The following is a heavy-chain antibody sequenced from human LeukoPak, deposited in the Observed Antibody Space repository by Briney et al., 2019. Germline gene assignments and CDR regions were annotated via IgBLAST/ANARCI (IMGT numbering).Heavy chain of an antibody. D-gene: IGHD2-2*01. CDR1: GYSFTSYW. Sequence: GESLKISCKGSGYSFTSYWIGWVRQMPGKGLEWMGITYPGDSDTRYSPSFQGQVTISADKSISTAYLQWSSLKASDTAMYYCARQPRSGYCSSTSCFLWYFDLWGRGTLVTVSS. CDR3: ARQPRSGYCSSTSCFLWYFDL. J-gene: IGHJ2*01. CDR2: TYPGDSDT. V-gene: IGHV5-51*01.